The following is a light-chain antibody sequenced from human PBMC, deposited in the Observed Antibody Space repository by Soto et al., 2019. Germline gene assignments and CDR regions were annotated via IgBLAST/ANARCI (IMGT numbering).Light chain of an antibody. CDR1: SNDVGDYNY. V-gene: IGLV2-14*01. J-gene: IGLJ2*01. CDR3: SSYTSSSTLI. CDR2: EVS. Sequence: QSALTQPASVSGSPGQSITISCTGTSNDVGDYNYVSWYQHHPGKAPKLMIYEVSNRPSGVSNRFSGSKSGNTASLTISGLQAEDEADYYCSSYTSSSTLIFGGGTKLTVL.